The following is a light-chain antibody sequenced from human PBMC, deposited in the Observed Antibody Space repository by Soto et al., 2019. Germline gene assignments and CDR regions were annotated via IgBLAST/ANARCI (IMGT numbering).Light chain of an antibody. Sequence: DIQMTQSPSSLSASVGDRVTITCRASQSISSYLNWYQQKPGKAPKLLIYDASNLETGVPSRFSGSGSGTDFTFTISSLQPEDIATYYCQQYDNLPLTFGGGTK. CDR2: DAS. V-gene: IGKV1-33*01. J-gene: IGKJ4*01. CDR1: QSISSY. CDR3: QQYDNLPLT.